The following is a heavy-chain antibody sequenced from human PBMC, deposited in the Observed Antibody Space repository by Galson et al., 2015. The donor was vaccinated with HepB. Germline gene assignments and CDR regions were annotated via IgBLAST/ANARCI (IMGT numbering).Heavy chain of an antibody. D-gene: IGHD2-15*01. CDR3: ARGGHCGGGTCYSDYFDY. CDR2: SRNRANGYRT. V-gene: IGHV3-72*01. Sequence: SLRLSCAASGFTFSNHYMDWLRQAPGKGLEWLGRSRNRANGYRTEYAAPVKDRFTVSRDDSRDSLYLQMNSLLTEDTAVYYCARGGHCGGGTCYSDYFDYWGRGALVTVSS. CDR1: GFTFSNHY. J-gene: IGHJ4*02.